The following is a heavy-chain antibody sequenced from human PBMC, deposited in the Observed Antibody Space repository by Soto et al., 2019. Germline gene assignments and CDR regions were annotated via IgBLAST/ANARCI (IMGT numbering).Heavy chain of an antibody. CDR1: GYTFSSNG. Sequence: QVQLVQSGGEVKKPGASVKVSCKASGYTFSSNGISWVRQAPGQGLEWMGWISGYNGNTKYAQKFQGRVSITTDTSTSTAYMELRILRSDDTAVYYCATPYSNSYCMDVWGQGTTVTVSS. V-gene: IGHV1-18*01. D-gene: IGHD1-26*01. CDR3: ATPYSNSYCMDV. CDR2: ISGYNGNT. J-gene: IGHJ6*02.